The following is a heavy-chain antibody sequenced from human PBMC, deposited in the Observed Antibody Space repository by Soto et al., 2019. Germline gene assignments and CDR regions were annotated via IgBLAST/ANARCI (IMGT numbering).Heavy chain of an antibody. CDR2: VIPLFGAA. V-gene: IGHV1-69*01. CDR1: GGTFNNYG. D-gene: IGHD3-22*01. J-gene: IGHJ5*02. CDR3: AREQHDPYDASGYYFNWFDP. Sequence: SVKFSCKASGGTFNNYGINWVRQAPGQWLEWMGGVIPLFGAANYAQKFQGRVTITADASTSVVYMQLSSLRSEDTAVYYCAREQHDPYDASGYYFNWFDPWGQGTLVTVSS.